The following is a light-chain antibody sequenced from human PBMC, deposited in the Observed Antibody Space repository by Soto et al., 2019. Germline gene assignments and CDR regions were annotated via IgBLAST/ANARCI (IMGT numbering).Light chain of an antibody. Sequence: IHMTHSPSTLSASVLYRVTITFLASQSISSWLAWYQQKPGKAPKLLIYKASSLQSGVPSRFSGSGSGPDFTLTISSLQPEDFATYYCQQSYSSPPTFGQGTKVDIK. CDR2: KAS. V-gene: IGKV1-5*03. CDR1: QSISSW. J-gene: IGKJ1*01. CDR3: QQSYSSPPT.